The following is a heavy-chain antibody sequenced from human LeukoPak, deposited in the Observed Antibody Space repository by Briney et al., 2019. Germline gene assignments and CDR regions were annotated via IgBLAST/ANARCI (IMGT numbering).Heavy chain of an antibody. D-gene: IGHD2-15*01. CDR3: ARRQGSTVWFDP. CDR2: INHSGST. V-gene: IGHV4-34*01. CDR1: GGSFSGYY. J-gene: IGHJ5*02. Sequence: SETLSLTCAVYGGSFSGYYWSWIRQPPRKGLEWIGEINHSGSTNYNPSLKSRVTISVDTSKNQFSLKLRSVTAADTAVYYCARRQGSTVWFDPWGQGTLVNVSS.